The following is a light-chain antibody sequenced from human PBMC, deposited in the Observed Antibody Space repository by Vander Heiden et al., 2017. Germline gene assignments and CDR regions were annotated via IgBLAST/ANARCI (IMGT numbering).Light chain of an antibody. CDR2: EDN. Sequence: FMLTQPHSVSESPGKTVTISSTRSSGSIASNYVQWYQKRPGSSPTTVIYEDNQRPSGVPDRFSGSIDSSSNSASLTISGLKTEDEADYYCQSYDSSNVVFGGGTKLTVL. V-gene: IGLV6-57*01. CDR3: QSYDSSNVV. J-gene: IGLJ2*01. CDR1: SGSIASNY.